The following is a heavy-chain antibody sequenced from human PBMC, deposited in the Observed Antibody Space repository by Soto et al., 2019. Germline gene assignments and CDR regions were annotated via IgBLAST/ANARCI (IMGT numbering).Heavy chain of an antibody. D-gene: IGHD2-8*01. CDR2: ISGYNGDT. CDR1: GYTFTRYG. Sequence: ASVKVSCKASGYTFTRYGISWVRQAPGQGLEWMGWISGYNGDTNYAQKFQGRVSMIIDTSTTTAYMELRSLTSDDTAVYYCAKNGQPPYYYYGLDVWG. CDR3: AKNGQPPYYYYGLDV. J-gene: IGHJ6*02. V-gene: IGHV1-18*01.